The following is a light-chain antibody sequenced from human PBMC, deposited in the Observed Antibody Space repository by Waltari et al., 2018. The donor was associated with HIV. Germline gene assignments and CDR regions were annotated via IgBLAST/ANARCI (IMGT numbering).Light chain of an antibody. CDR3: AAWDDTLTGPHVV. J-gene: IGLJ2*01. V-gene: IGLV1-47*01. Sequence: QSVLTQLPSASGTPGQRVTISCSGNSSHLGRNYVYWYQQLPGTAPKLLIYRNSQRPSGVPDRFSGSKSGTSAFLAISGLRSEDETDYYCAAWDDTLTGPHVVFGGGTKLTVL. CDR1: SSHLGRNY. CDR2: RNS.